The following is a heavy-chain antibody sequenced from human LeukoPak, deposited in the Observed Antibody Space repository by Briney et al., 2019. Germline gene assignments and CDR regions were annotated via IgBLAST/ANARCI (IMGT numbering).Heavy chain of an antibody. Sequence: ASVKVSCKASGYTFTGYYMHWVRQAPGQGLEWMGWMNPNSGNTGDAQKFQGRVTMTRNTSISTAYMELSSLRSEDTAVYYCARDRYYYDSSGYYFQSNCYYYMDVWGKGTTVTVSS. CDR2: MNPNSGNT. V-gene: IGHV1-8*02. CDR1: GYTFTGYY. J-gene: IGHJ6*03. CDR3: ARDRYYYDSSGYYFQSNCYYYMDV. D-gene: IGHD3-22*01.